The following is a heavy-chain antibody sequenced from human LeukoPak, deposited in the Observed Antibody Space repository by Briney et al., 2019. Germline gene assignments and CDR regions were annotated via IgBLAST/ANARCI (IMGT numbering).Heavy chain of an antibody. CDR1: GGSISSSNYY. CDR3: ARIGDLEWFLPHAFDI. CDR2: IFSSGTT. V-gene: IGHV4-39*07. Sequence: SETLSLTCTVSGGSISSSNYYWGWIRQPPGKGLEWIGTIFSSGTTYYNPSLKSRVTISIDTSKNQFSLKLSSVTATDTAVYYCARIGDLEWFLPHAFDIWAKGQWSPSLQ. J-gene: IGHJ3*02. D-gene: IGHD3-3*01.